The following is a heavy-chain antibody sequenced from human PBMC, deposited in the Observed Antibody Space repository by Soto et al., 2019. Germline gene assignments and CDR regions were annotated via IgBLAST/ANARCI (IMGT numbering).Heavy chain of an antibody. CDR2: IYYSGST. Sequence: SETLSLTCTVSGGSISGGGYYWSWIRQHPGKGLEWIGYIYYSGSTYYNPSLKSRVTILVDTSKNQLSLKLSSVTAADTAVYYCARATGRGVIPTAILAPYYWGQGTLVTVSS. CDR3: ARATGRGVIPTAILAPYY. D-gene: IGHD2-2*01. CDR1: GGSISGGGYY. V-gene: IGHV4-31*03. J-gene: IGHJ4*02.